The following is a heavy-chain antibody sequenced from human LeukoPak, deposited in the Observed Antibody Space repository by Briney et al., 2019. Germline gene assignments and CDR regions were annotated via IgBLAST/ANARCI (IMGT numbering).Heavy chain of an antibody. CDR1: GGSISSYY. V-gene: IGHV4-59*01. J-gene: IGHJ4*02. CDR2: IYYNGST. CDR3: ARGEWNYEFDY. Sequence: SETLSLTCTVSGGSISSYYWSWIRQPPGKGLEWIGYIYYNGSTNYNPSLKSRVTISVDTSKNQFSLKLSSVTAADTAVYYCARGEWNYEFDYWGQGTLVTVSS. D-gene: IGHD1-7*01.